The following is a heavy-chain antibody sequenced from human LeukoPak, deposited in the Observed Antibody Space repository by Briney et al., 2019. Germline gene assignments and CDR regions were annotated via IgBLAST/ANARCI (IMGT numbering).Heavy chain of an antibody. V-gene: IGHV1-69*06. CDR3: ARVVGLTGYSSNWYSGYYYYMDV. CDR1: RGTFSSYA. CDR2: IIPIFGTT. Sequence: SVNVSCKTSRGTFSSYAITWVRQTPGQGGEWMGGIIPIFGTTNYAQKFQDRVTITADKSTSTAYMKLSSLRSEDTAVYYCARVVGLTGYSSNWYSGYYYYMDVWGKGTTVTISS. D-gene: IGHD6-13*01. J-gene: IGHJ6*03.